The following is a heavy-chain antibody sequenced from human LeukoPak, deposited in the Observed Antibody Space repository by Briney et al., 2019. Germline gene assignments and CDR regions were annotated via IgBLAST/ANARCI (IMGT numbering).Heavy chain of an antibody. CDR3: TRERSGYYPSILYYYMDV. J-gene: IGHJ6*03. CDR2: IRSKAYGGTT. D-gene: IGHD3-3*01. Sequence: PGGSLRLSCTASGFTFGDYAMSWVRQAPGKGLEWVGFIRSKAYGGTTEYAASVKGRFTISRDDSKSIAYLQMNSLKTEDTAVYYCTRERSGYYPSILYYYMDVWGKGTTVTVSS. V-gene: IGHV3-49*04. CDR1: GFTFGDYA.